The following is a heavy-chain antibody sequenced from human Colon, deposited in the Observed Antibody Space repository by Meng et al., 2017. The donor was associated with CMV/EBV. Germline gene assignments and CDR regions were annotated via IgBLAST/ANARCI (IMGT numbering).Heavy chain of an antibody. CDR1: GKPFTGFY. CDR2: INPKSGDT. V-gene: IGHV1-2*02. CDR3: ARDLWSGSSDYFDY. J-gene: IGHJ4*02. D-gene: IGHD3-3*01. Sequence: QVQVVQSGVEVKQPGSLVKVSWKASGKPFTGFYIQWVRQAPGQGLEWMGWINPKSGDTIYEQKFQGRVTMTRDTSISTVYMDLNSLRSDDTAVYFCARDLWSGSSDYFDYWGQGTLVTVSS.